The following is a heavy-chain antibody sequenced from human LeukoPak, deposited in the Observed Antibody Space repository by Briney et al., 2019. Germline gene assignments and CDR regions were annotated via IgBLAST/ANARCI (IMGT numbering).Heavy chain of an antibody. Sequence: SVKVSCKASGGTFSSYAISWVRQAPGQGLEWMGGIIPIFGTANYAQKFQGRATITADESTSTAYMELSSLRSEDTAVYYCARRAVAGVAYYYYYGIDVWGQGTTVTVSS. V-gene: IGHV1-69*13. D-gene: IGHD6-19*01. J-gene: IGHJ6*02. CDR1: GGTFSSYA. CDR3: ARRAVAGVAYYYYYGIDV. CDR2: IIPIFGTA.